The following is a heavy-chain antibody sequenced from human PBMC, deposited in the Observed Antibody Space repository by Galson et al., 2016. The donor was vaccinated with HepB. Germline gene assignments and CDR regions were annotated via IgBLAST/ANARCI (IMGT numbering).Heavy chain of an antibody. Sequence: SLRLSCATSGFPFNNYAMSWVRQVPGKGLEWVTGISGSGGRTNYADSVKGRFTISRDSSNNTLFLQVNSLRTEDTAVDYCAKERDVIAADPSLDSWGQGAPVTVSS. CDR1: GFPFNNYA. D-gene: IGHD2-15*01. CDR3: AKERDVIAADPSLDS. J-gene: IGHJ4*02. V-gene: IGHV3-23*01. CDR2: ISGSGGRT.